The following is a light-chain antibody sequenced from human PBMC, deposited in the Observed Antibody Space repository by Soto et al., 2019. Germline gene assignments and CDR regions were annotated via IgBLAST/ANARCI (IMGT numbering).Light chain of an antibody. CDR2: KES. J-gene: IGKJ1*01. CDR3: QQYNSYWT. CDR1: QSISSW. V-gene: IGKV1-5*03. Sequence: DIQMTQSPSTLSASVGDRVTITCRASQSISSWLAWYQQKPGKAPKLLIYKESSLESGVPSRFSGSGSGTEFTLTISSLQPDDLATYYCQQYNSYWTFGQGTKVEIK.